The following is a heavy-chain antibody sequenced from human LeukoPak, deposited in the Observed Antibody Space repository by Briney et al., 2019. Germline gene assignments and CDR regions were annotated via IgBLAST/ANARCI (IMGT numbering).Heavy chain of an antibody. CDR2: IQASGST. D-gene: IGHD6-19*01. CDR1: GGSISSYY. CDR3: ARDMAVAPYNWFDP. V-gene: IGHV4-4*07. J-gene: IGHJ5*02. Sequence: PSETLSLTCTVSGGSISSYYWSWIRQPAGKGLEWIGRIQASGSTIYNPSLKSRVTMSVDTSKNQFSLKVTSVTAADTAVYYCARDMAVAPYNWFDPWGQGTLVTVSS.